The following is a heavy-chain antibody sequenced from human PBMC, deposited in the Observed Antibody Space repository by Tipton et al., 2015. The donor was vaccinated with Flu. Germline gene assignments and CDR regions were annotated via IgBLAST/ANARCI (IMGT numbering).Heavy chain of an antibody. V-gene: IGHV1-8*02. CDR2: INPNSGNS. D-gene: IGHD3-22*01. CDR1: GYTFTDYD. Sequence: QSGAEVKKPGASVKVSCKASGYTFTDYDIDWVRQAPGQGLEWVGWINPNSGNSGYAQKFQGRVTMTRNTSITTAYMELRSLTSEDTAVYYCAKGQSSGYFYYYNGLDVWGQGTTVTVSS. CDR3: AKGQSSGYFYYYNGLDV. J-gene: IGHJ6*02.